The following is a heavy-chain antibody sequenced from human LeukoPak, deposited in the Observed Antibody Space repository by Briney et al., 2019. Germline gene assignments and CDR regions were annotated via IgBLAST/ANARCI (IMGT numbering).Heavy chain of an antibody. CDR2: TFHTGRT. D-gene: IGHD4-17*01. Sequence: SETLSLTCTVSGGSISSYYWSWIRQPPGKGLGWVGYTFHTGRTNYNPSLKSRVTISVDTSKTQFSLKLSSVTAADTAVYYCARVLTTVTTEHYFDYWGQGTLVTVSS. CDR1: GGSISSYY. J-gene: IGHJ4*02. V-gene: IGHV4-59*01. CDR3: ARVLTTVTTEHYFDY.